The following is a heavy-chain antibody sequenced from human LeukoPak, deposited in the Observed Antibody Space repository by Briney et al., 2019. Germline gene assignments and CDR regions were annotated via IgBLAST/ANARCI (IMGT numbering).Heavy chain of an antibody. J-gene: IGHJ4*02. Sequence: PSETLSLTCAVSGGAISISNWWSWVRQPPGKGREGIGEIYHSGSTNYNPSLKSRVTISVDKSKNQFSLKLSSVTAADTAVYYCARISRALLTVDYWGQGTLVTVSS. CDR3: ARISRALLTVDY. V-gene: IGHV4-4*02. CDR2: IYHSGST. CDR1: GGAISISNW. D-gene: IGHD6-13*01.